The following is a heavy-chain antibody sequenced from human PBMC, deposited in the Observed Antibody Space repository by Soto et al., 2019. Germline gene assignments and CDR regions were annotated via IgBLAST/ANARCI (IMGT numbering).Heavy chain of an antibody. Sequence: SETLSLTCTVSGGSITNHYWTWMRQPAGKGLEWIGRIFTTGSTNYNPSLKSRLTMSVDTSKNQFSLKLNSVTAADTALYFCARQTTFISSWFDYWGHGTLVTVSP. J-gene: IGHJ5*01. CDR3: ARQTTFISSWFDY. V-gene: IGHV4-4*07. D-gene: IGHD1-1*01. CDR2: IFTTGST. CDR1: GGSITNHY.